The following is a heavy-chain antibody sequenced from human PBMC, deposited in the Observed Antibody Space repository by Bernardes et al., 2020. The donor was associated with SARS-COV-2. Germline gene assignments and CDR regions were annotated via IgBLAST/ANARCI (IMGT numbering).Heavy chain of an antibody. J-gene: IGHJ4*02. Sequence: ASVKVSCKVSGNSLTAASIYWVRQAPGKGLAWMGSFYPQYGDPIYAQKLQGRITMTEDTSTDTAYMELSGLRSEDTAVYYCATDSISGIVIMAWVYWGQGTLVTVSS. V-gene: IGHV1-24*01. CDR1: GNSLTAAS. D-gene: IGHD3-3*01. CDR3: ATDSISGIVIMAWVY. CDR2: FYPQYGDP.